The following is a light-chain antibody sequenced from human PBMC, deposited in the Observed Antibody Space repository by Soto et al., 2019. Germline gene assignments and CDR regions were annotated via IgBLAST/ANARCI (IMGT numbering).Light chain of an antibody. CDR2: KAS. CDR3: QQYNSYPLT. V-gene: IGKV1-5*03. J-gene: IGKJ4*01. Sequence: DIQMTQSPSTLSASVGDRVTITCRASQSISSWLAWYQQKPGKAPNLLIYKASSLESGVPSRFSGSGSGTEFTLPISSRQPNDFATIYCQQYNSYPLTFGGGPRWRSN. CDR1: QSISSW.